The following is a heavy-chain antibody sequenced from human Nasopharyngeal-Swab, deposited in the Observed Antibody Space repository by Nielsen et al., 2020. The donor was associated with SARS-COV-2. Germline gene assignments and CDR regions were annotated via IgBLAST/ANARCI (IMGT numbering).Heavy chain of an antibody. V-gene: IGHV3-30-3*01. CDR1: GFTFGSYA. J-gene: IGHJ4*02. CDR2: ISYDGSNK. Sequence: GESLKISCAASGFTFGSYAMHWVRQAPGKGLEWVAVISYDGSNKYYADSVKGRFTISRDNSKHTLYLQMNSLRAEDTAVYYCARGGRVDIVATITYWGQGTLVTVSS. D-gene: IGHD5-12*01. CDR3: ARGGRVDIVATITY.